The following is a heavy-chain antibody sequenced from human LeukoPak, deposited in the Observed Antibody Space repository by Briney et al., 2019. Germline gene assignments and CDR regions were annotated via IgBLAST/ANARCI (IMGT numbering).Heavy chain of an antibody. D-gene: IGHD4-17*01. CDR1: GGSISSYY. CDR3: ARGGTMTTVPL. J-gene: IGHJ4*02. V-gene: IGHV4-59*08. CDR2: IFYSGST. Sequence: SETLSLTCTVSGGSISSYYWSWIRQPPGKGLEWIGYIFYSGSTNYNPSLKSRVTISVDTSKNQFSLKLSSVNAADTAVYYCARGGTMTTVPLWGQGTLVTVSS.